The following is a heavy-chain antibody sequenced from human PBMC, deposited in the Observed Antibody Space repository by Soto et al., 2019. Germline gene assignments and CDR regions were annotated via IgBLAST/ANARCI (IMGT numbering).Heavy chain of an antibody. CDR1: GFTFTSXA. V-gene: IGHV1-58*01. CDR2: IVVGSGNT. CDR3: AAGVATGDYLDY. Sequence: GASVKVSCKACGFTFTSXAVQWVRQARGQRLEWIGWIVVGSGNTNYAQKFQERVTITRDMSTSTAYMELSSLRSEDTAVYYCAAGVATGDYLDYWGQGTLLTVSS. J-gene: IGHJ4*02. D-gene: IGHD4-17*01.